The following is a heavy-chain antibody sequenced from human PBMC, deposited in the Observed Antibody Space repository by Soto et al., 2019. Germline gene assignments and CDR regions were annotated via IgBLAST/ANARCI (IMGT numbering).Heavy chain of an antibody. CDR2: IIPIFGTA. J-gene: IGHJ4*02. V-gene: IGHV1-69*01. CDR3: ARDLGRERWLQSPFDY. D-gene: IGHD5-12*01. CDR1: GGTFSSYA. Sequence: QVQLVQSGAEVKKPGSSVKVSCKAFGGTFSSYAISWVRQAPGQGLEWMGGIIPIFGTANYAQKFQGRVTITADESTSTAYMELSSLRSEDTAVYYCARDLGRERWLQSPFDYWGQGTLVTVSS.